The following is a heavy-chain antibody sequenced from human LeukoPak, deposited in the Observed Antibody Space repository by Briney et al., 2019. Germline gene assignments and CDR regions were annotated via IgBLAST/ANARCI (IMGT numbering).Heavy chain of an antibody. CDR2: IIPIFGTA. CDR1: GGTFSSYA. V-gene: IGHV1-69*13. D-gene: IGHD4-17*01. J-gene: IGHJ3*02. Sequence: SVKVSCKASGGTFSSYAISWVRQAPGQGLEWMGGIIPIFGTANYAQKFQGRVTITADESTSTAYMGLSSLRSEDTAVYYCAREVTVTEGDAFDIWGQGTVVTVSS. CDR3: AREVTVTEGDAFDI.